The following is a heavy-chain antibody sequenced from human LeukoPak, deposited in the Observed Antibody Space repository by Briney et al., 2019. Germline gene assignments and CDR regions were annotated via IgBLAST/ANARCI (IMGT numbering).Heavy chain of an antibody. D-gene: IGHD6-6*01. CDR3: AREVEGYSSSSEDY. Sequence: PGGCLRLSCAASGFTFSSFSMNWVRQAPGKGLEWVSSITRGNYMYYADSVKGRFTISRDNAKNSLYLQMNSLRAEDTAVYYCAREVEGYSSSSEDYWGQGTLVTVSS. J-gene: IGHJ4*02. V-gene: IGHV3-21*01. CDR2: ITRGNYM. CDR1: GFTFSSFS.